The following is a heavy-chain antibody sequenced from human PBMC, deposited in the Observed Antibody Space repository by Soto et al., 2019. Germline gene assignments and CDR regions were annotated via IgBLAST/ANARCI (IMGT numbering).Heavy chain of an antibody. Sequence: GGSLRLSCAASGFTFSRYWMTWVRQAPGKGLEWVANINEAGSETHYEDSVKGRFTISRDNARSSLFLQMKSLRAEDTAVYYCAREQITVTTVIYYYGMDAWGQGTTVTVSS. V-gene: IGHV3-7*03. CDR1: GFTFSRYW. J-gene: IGHJ6*02. D-gene: IGHD4-4*01. CDR3: AREQITVTTVIYYYGMDA. CDR2: INEAGSET.